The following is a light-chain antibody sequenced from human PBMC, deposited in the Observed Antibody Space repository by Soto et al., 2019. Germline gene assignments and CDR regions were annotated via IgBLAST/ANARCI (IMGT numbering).Light chain of an antibody. Sequence: EIVMMQSPVTLSVSPGERATLSCRASQSVSSTYLAWYQQKPGQAPRLLIFGVSNRAAGIPARFSGSGSGTDFSLTISSLQSEDFAVYYCQQYCDWPHTFGGGTKVEIK. V-gene: IGKV3-15*01. J-gene: IGKJ4*01. CDR3: QQYCDWPHT. CDR2: GVS. CDR1: QSVSSTY.